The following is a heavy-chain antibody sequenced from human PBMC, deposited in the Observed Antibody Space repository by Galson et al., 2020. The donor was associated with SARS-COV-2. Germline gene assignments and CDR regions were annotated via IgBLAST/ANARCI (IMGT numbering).Heavy chain of an antibody. D-gene: IGHD3-10*01. Sequence: SETLSLTFAVYGVSFSDYSWTWVRQPPGKGLEWIGEISHSGSTNYSPSLKGRVFMSVDTSKNQFSLKLGSVTAADTAVYYCARGGSRPIMAFDYYYFYMDVWGKGTTVTVSS. CDR2: ISHSGST. CDR1: GVSFSDYS. V-gene: IGHV4-34*01. CDR3: ARGGSRPIMAFDYYYFYMDV. J-gene: IGHJ6*03.